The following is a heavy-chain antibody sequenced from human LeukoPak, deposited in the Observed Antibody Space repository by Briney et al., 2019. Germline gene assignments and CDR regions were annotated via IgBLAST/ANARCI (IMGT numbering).Heavy chain of an antibody. V-gene: IGHV4-39*07. CDR1: GGSISSSSYY. CDR3: ARVDIAALLFDY. Sequence: SETLSLTCTVSGGSISSSSYYWGWIRQPPGKGLEWIGSIYYSGSTYYNPSLKSRVTISVDRSKNQFSLKLSSVTAADTAVYYCARVDIAALLFDYWGQGTLVTVSS. J-gene: IGHJ4*02. D-gene: IGHD6-6*01. CDR2: IYYSGST.